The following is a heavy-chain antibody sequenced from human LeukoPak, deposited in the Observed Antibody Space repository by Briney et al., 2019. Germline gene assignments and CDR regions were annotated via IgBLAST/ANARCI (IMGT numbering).Heavy chain of an antibody. CDR2: IIPIFGTA. D-gene: IGHD1-7*01. J-gene: IGHJ4*02. V-gene: IGHV1-69*05. CDR3: ARDLPNWNYVLLDY. CDR1: GGTFSSYA. Sequence: SVKVSCKASGGTFSSYAISRVRQAPGQGLEWMGRIIPIFGTANYAQKFQGRVTITTVESTSTAYMELSSLRSEDTAVYYCARDLPNWNYVLLDYWGQGTLVTVSS.